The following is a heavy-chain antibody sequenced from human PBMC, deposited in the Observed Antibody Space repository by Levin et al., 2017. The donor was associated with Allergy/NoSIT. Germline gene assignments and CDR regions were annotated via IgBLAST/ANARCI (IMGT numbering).Heavy chain of an antibody. Sequence: GESLKISCKASGYTFTSYGISWVRQAPGQGLEWMGWISAYNANTNYAQKLQGRVTMTTDTSTSTAYMELRSLKSDDTAVYYCARGYCPGGTCAPLDCWCQGTLVTVSA. CDR3: ARGYCPGGTCAPLDC. J-gene: IGHJ4*02. V-gene: IGHV1-18*01. CDR1: GYTFTSYG. D-gene: IGHD2-15*01. CDR2: ISAYNANT.